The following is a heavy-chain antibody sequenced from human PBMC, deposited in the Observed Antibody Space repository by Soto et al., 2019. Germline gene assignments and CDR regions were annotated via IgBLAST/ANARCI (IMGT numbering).Heavy chain of an antibody. Sequence: EVQLLESGGGLVQPGGSLKLSCAGSGFTFSSHAMTWVRQAPGKGLEWVSAISGSGGSTYYADSVRGRFTLSRDNSKNTLYLQVNSLRAEDTAVYYCAKDLYAYYYYGLDVWGQGTTVTVSS. CDR1: GFTFSSHA. D-gene: IGHD3-16*01. CDR3: AKDLYAYYYYGLDV. V-gene: IGHV3-23*01. CDR2: ISGSGGST. J-gene: IGHJ6*02.